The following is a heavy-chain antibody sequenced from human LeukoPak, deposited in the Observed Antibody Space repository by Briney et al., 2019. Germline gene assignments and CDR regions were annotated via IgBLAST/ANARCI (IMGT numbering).Heavy chain of an antibody. J-gene: IGHJ5*02. CDR3: ARRLTQYDCFDP. CDR2: TYYRSTWYN. Sequence: SRTLSLTCAISGDSVSSNSVTWNWIRQSPSRGLEWLGRTYYRSTWYNDYAVSERGRITVNPDTSKNQFSLHLNSVTPEDTAVYYCARRLTQYDCFDPWGQGILVTVSS. V-gene: IGHV6-1*01. CDR1: GDSVSSNSVT. D-gene: IGHD2-2*01.